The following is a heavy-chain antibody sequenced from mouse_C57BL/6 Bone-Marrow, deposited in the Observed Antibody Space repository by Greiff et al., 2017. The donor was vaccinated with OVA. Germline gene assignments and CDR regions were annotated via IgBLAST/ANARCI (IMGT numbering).Heavy chain of an antibody. CDR2: ISSGSSTI. CDR1: GFTFSDYG. CDR3: ARGEYGNYDY. D-gene: IGHD2-10*02. J-gene: IGHJ2*01. Sequence: VQLKESGGGLVKPGGSLKLSCAASGFTFSDYGMHWVRQAPEKGLEWVAYISSGSSTIYYADTVKGRFTISRDNAKNTLFLQMTSLRSEDTAMYYCARGEYGNYDYWGQGTTLTVSS. V-gene: IGHV5-17*01.